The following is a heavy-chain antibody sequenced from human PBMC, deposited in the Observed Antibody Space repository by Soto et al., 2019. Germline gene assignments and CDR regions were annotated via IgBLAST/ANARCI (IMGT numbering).Heavy chain of an antibody. CDR1: GFTVSSKY. V-gene: IGHV3-53*01. CDR3: VQTTGWPGFDF. D-gene: IGHD6-19*01. CDR2: IYGGGTT. Sequence: EVQLVESGGGLIQPGGSLRLSCAASGFTVSSKYMTWVRQAPGKGLEWVSVIYGGGTTYYADSVKYRFTISRDNSKNTLYLQVNSLRAEDTAVYYCVQTTGWPGFDFWGQGTLVTVSS. J-gene: IGHJ4*02.